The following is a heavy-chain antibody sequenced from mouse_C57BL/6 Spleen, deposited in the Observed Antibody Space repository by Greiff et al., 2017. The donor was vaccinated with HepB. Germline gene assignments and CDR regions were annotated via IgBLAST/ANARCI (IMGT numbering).Heavy chain of an antibody. Sequence: EVKLMESGAELVRPGASVKLSCTASGFNIKDYYMHWVKQRPEQGLEWIGRIDPEDGDTEYAPKFQGKATMTADTSSNTAYLQLSSLTSEDTAVYYCTTSYYGSSHWYFDVWGTGTTVTVSS. V-gene: IGHV14-1*01. CDR2: IDPEDGDT. J-gene: IGHJ1*03. CDR3: TTSYYGSSHWYFDV. D-gene: IGHD1-1*01. CDR1: GFNIKDYY.